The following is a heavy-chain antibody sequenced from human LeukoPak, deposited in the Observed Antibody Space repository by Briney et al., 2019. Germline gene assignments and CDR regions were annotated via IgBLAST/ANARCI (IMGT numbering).Heavy chain of an antibody. CDR2: INPNSGGT. CDR3: ARDRRRGGGYNAFDY. Sequence: ASVKVSCKASGYTFTGYYMHWVRQAPGQGLEWMGRINPNSGGTNYAQKFQGRVTMTRDTSISTVYMELSRLRSDDTAVYYCARDRRRGGGYNAFDYWGQGTLVTVSS. CDR1: GYTFTGYY. V-gene: IGHV1-2*06. J-gene: IGHJ4*02. D-gene: IGHD5-24*01.